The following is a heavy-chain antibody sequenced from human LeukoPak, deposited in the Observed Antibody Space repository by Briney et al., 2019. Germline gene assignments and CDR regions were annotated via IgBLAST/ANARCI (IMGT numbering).Heavy chain of an antibody. Sequence: PAGSLRLSCAASGFTFSSYEMNWVRQAPGKGLEWVSYISSSGSTIYYADSVKGRFTISRDNAKNTLYLQMNSLRAEDTAVYYCASAVDYYDSSGYYYDLDYWGQGTLVTVSS. CDR2: ISSSGSTI. V-gene: IGHV3-48*03. CDR1: GFTFSSYE. CDR3: ASAVDYYDSSGYYYDLDY. D-gene: IGHD3-22*01. J-gene: IGHJ4*02.